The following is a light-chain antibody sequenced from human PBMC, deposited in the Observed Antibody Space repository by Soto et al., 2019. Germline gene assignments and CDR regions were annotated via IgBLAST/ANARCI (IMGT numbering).Light chain of an antibody. CDR2: MAS. CDR1: QSLLNSKGYNY. J-gene: IGKJ5*01. CDR3: MQALRTPFT. V-gene: IGKV2-28*01. Sequence: DIVMTQSPFSLPVTPGEPASISCRSSQSLLNSKGYNYLDWYLQKPGQSPQLLIYMASTRASRVPDRVSGSGSGTDFTRKISRVEAEDVGVYYCMQALRTPFTFGQGTRLEIK.